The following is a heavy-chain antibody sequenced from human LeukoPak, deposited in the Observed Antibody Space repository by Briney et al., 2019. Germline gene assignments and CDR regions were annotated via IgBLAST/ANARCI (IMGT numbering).Heavy chain of an antibody. V-gene: IGHV3-30-3*01. Sequence: PGGSLRLSCPASGFTFSSYAMHWVRQAPGKGLEWVAVISYDGSNKYYADSVKGRFTISRDNSKNTLYLQMNSLRAEDTAVYYCARDRVSYFDYWGQGTLVTVSS. CDR1: GFTFSSYA. CDR2: ISYDGSNK. CDR3: ARDRVSYFDY. J-gene: IGHJ4*02. D-gene: IGHD3-10*01.